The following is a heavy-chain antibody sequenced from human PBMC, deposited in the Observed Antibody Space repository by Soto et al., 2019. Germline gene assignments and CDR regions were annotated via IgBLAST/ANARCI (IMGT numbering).Heavy chain of an antibody. CDR1: GGSISSYY. Sequence: SETLSLTCTVSGGSISSYYWSWIRQPPGKGLEWIGYIYYSGSTNYNPSLKSRVTISVDTSKSQFSLKLSSVTAADTAVYYCARVGDYGVLDYWGQGTLVTVSS. CDR3: ARVGDYGVLDY. CDR2: IYYSGST. V-gene: IGHV4-59*01. J-gene: IGHJ4*02. D-gene: IGHD4-17*01.